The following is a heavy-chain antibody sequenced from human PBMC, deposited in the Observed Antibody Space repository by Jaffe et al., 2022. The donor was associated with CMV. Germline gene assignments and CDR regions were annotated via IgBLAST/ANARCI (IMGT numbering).Heavy chain of an antibody. CDR3: ARVNHPGYSRGRYGDYYYYYYMDV. D-gene: IGHD6-19*01. CDR1: GFTFSSYG. V-gene: IGHV3-33*08. CDR2: IWYDGSNK. J-gene: IGHJ6*03. Sequence: QVQLVESGGGVVQPGRSLRLSCAASGFTFSSYGMHWVRQAPGKGLEWVAVIWYDGSNKYYADSVKGRFTISRDNSKNTLYLQMNSLRAEDTAVYYCARVNHPGYSRGRYGDYYYYYYMDVWGKGTTVTVSS.